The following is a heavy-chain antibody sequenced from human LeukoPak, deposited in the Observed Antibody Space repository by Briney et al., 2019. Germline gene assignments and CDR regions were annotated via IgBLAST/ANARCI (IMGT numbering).Heavy chain of an antibody. J-gene: IGHJ3*02. CDR2: ISYDGTNK. CDR1: GFTFSSYG. Sequence: GGSLRLSCAASGFTFSSYGMHWVRQAPGKGLEWVAVISYDGTNKYYADSMKGRFTISRDNAKNTLYLQMNSLRAEDTAVYYCARRSAAKDAFDIWGQGTMVTVSS. CDR3: ARRSAAKDAFDI. V-gene: IGHV3-30*03. D-gene: IGHD6-25*01.